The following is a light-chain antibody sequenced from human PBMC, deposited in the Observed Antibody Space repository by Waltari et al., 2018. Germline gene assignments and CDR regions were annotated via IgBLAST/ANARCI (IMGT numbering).Light chain of an antibody. V-gene: IGKV3-11*01. CDR1: HSIANY. Sequence: IVFTQSPATLSLSPGERATLSCRASHSIANYFAWYHQRPGQAPRLLIYDTPNRATGIPARFSGSGYETGFTLTMSSLEPEDFGVYYCQQRSNWPLTFGGGTKVEIK. J-gene: IGKJ4*01. CDR2: DTP. CDR3: QQRSNWPLT.